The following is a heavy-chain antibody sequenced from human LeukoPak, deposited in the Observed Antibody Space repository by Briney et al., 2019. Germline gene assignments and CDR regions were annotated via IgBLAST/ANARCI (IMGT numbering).Heavy chain of an antibody. J-gene: IGHJ4*02. D-gene: IGHD3-10*01. V-gene: IGHV3-30*04. CDR1: GFTFSSYA. Sequence: PGGSLRLSCAASGFTFSSYAMHWVRQAPGKGLEWVAVISYDGSNKYYADSVKGRITISRDNSKNTLYLQMNSLRAEDTAVYYCARDLYYYGSELPYYFDYWGQGTLVTVSS. CDR3: ARDLYYYGSELPYYFDY. CDR2: ISYDGSNK.